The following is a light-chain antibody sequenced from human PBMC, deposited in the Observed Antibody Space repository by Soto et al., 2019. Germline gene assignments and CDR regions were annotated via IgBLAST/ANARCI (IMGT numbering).Light chain of an antibody. J-gene: IGLJ1*01. CDR1: SSDVGGYNH. CDR3: CSYAGTYTFV. CDR2: DVI. V-gene: IGLV2-11*01. Sequence: QSALTQPRSVSGSPAQSVTVSCTGTSSDVGGYNHVSWYQQHPGKAPKLMIYDVINRPSGVPERFSGSKSGNTASLTISGLQAEDEADYYCCSYAGTYTFVFGTGTKLTVL.